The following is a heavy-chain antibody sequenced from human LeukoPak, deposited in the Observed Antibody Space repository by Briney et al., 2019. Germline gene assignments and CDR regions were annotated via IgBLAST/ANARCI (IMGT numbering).Heavy chain of an antibody. Sequence: ASVKVSCKASGYTFTSYYMHWVRQPPGQGLEWMGIINPSGGSTSYAQKFQGRVTMTRDTSTSTVYMELSSLRSDDTAVYYCARVGARYDSSGYDLKIFDYWGQGTLVTVSS. CDR3: ARVGARYDSSGYDLKIFDY. J-gene: IGHJ4*02. CDR1: GYTFTSYY. V-gene: IGHV1-46*01. CDR2: INPSGGST. D-gene: IGHD3-22*01.